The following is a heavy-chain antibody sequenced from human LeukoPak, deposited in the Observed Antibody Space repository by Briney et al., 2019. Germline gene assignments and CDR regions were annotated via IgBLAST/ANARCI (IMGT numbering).Heavy chain of an antibody. CDR3: ARDGSFDI. CDR2: INPNSGGT. CDR1: GYTFTGYY. V-gene: IGHV1-2*02. D-gene: IGHD3-10*01. Sequence: GASVKVSCKASGYTFTGYYIHWLRQAPGQGLEWMGFINPNSGGTNYAQKFQGRVTMTRDTSISTAYMELSSLTSDDTAVYYCARDGSFDIWGQGTMVTVSS. J-gene: IGHJ3*02.